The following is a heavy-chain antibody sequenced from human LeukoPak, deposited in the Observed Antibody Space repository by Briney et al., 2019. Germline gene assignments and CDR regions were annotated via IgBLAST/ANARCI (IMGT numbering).Heavy chain of an antibody. CDR2: ISYDGTNK. CDR3: AKDAAAGSHYSYYYGMDV. Sequence: GGSLRLSCAASGFTFSSYGMHWVRQAPGKGLEWVAVISYDGTNKYYADSVKGRFTISRDNSKNTLYLQMNSLRAEDTAVYSCAKDAAAGSHYSYYYGMDVWGQGTTVTVSS. V-gene: IGHV3-30*18. D-gene: IGHD6-13*01. J-gene: IGHJ6*02. CDR1: GFTFSSYG.